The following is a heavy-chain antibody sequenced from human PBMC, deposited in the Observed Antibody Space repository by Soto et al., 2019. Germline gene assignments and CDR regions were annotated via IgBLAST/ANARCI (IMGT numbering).Heavy chain of an antibody. D-gene: IGHD1-7*01. CDR2: IIPILGIA. CDR3: ARDQPRDNWNSYYYYYYYMDV. J-gene: IGHJ6*03. CDR1: GYTFTGYT. Sequence: GASVKVSCKASGYTFTGYTISWVRQAPGQGLEWMGRIIPILGIANYAQKFQGRVTITADKSTSTAYMELSSLRSEDTAVYYCARDQPRDNWNSYYYYYYYMDVWGKGTTVTVSS. V-gene: IGHV1-69*04.